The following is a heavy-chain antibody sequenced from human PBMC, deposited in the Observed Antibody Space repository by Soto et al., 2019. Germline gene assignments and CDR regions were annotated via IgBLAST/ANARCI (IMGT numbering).Heavy chain of an antibody. Sequence: ASVKVSCKASGYTFTSYDINWVRQATGQGLEWMGWMNPNSGNTGYAQKFQGRVTMTRNTSISTAYMELSSLRSEDTAVYYCARVYRSRAVKFVSNWFDPWGQGTLVTVSS. CDR1: GYTFTSYD. CDR3: ARVYRSRAVKFVSNWFDP. CDR2: MNPNSGNT. D-gene: IGHD6-13*01. J-gene: IGHJ5*02. V-gene: IGHV1-8*01.